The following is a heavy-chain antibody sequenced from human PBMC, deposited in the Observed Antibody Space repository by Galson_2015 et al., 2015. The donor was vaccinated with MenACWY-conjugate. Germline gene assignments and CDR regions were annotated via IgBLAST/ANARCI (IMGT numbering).Heavy chain of an antibody. V-gene: IGHV1-2*04. CDR3: ARANMITFGGVIVFDY. CDR2: INPNSGGT. J-gene: IGHJ4*02. Sequence: SVKVSCKASGYTFTGYYMHWVRQAPGQGLEWMGWINPNSGGTNYAQKFQGWVTMTRDTSISTAYMELSRLRSDDTAVYYCARANMITFGGVIVFDYWGQGTLVTVSS. CDR1: GYTFTGYY. D-gene: IGHD3-16*02.